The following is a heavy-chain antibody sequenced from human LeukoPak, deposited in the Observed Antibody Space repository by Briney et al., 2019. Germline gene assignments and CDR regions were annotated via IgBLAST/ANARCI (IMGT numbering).Heavy chain of an antibody. CDR1: GFTFSSYS. J-gene: IGHJ4*02. D-gene: IGHD3-3*01. CDR3: ARAGDFWSGYYFRPGLWYFDY. Sequence: GGSLRLSCAASGFTFSSYSMNWVRQAPGKGLEWVSSISSSSSYIYYADSVKGRFTISRDNAKNSLYLQMNSLRAEDTAVYYCARAGDFWSGYYFRPGLWYFDYWGQGTLVTVPS. CDR2: ISSSSSYI. V-gene: IGHV3-21*01.